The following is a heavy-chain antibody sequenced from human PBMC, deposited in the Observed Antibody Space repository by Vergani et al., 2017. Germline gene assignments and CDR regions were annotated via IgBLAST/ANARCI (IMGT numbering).Heavy chain of an antibody. V-gene: IGHV3-23*04. D-gene: IGHD6-13*01. Sequence: EVQLVESGGGLVQPGGSLRLSCAASGFTFDDYAMHWVRQAPGKGLEWVSGISGSGGSTYYADSVKGRFTISRDNSKNTLYLQMNSLRAEDTAVYYCAKGPSQQPDKFDYWGQGTLVTVSS. CDR2: ISGSGGST. CDR1: GFTFDDYA. J-gene: IGHJ4*02. CDR3: AKGPSQQPDKFDY.